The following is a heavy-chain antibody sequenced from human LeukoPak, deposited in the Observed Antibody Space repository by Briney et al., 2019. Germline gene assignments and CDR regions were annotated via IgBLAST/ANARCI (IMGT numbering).Heavy chain of an antibody. CDR3: ARGVSYYDSSGYYNEYFQH. V-gene: IGHV4-59*08. CDR2: IYYSGST. Sequence: PSETLSLTCTVSGRSISSYYWSSIRQPPGKGLEWIGYIYYSGSTNYNPSLKSRVTISVDTSKNQFSLKLSSVTAADTAVYYCARGVSYYDSSGYYNEYFQHWGQGTLVTVSS. D-gene: IGHD3-22*01. CDR1: GRSISSYY. J-gene: IGHJ1*01.